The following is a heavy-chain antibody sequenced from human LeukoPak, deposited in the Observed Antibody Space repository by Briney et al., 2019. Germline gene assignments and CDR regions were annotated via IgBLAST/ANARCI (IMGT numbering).Heavy chain of an antibody. CDR2: IDPSDSYT. CDR1: GYSFTTYW. CDR3: ARLATNWHGGVGNWFDP. D-gene: IGHD1-1*01. Sequence: EESLKISCKGSGYSFTTYWITWVRQMPGKGLEWMGRIDPSDSYTNYSPSFQGHFTISADKSISTAYLQWSSLKASDTAMYYCARLATNWHGGVGNWFDPWGQGTLVTVSS. J-gene: IGHJ5*02. V-gene: IGHV5-10-1*01.